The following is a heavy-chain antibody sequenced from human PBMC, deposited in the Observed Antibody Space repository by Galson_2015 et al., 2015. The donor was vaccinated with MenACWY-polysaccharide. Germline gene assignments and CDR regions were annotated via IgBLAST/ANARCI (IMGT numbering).Heavy chain of an antibody. CDR2: NSSSSGTV. CDR1: GFTFSSYS. CDR3: ARRGLYSSSSGGLDH. Sequence: SLRLSCAVSGFTFSSYSMNWVRQAPGKGLEWLSYNSSSSGTVYYADSVRGRFTISRDNAKNSLYLQMNRLRDEDTAIYYCARRGLYSSSSGGLDHWGQGTLVTVSS. D-gene: IGHD6-6*01. V-gene: IGHV3-48*02. J-gene: IGHJ5*02.